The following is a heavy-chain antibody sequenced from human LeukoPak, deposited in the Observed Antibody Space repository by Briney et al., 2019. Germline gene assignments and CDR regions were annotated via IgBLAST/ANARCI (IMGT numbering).Heavy chain of an antibody. CDR2: IYSSGST. J-gene: IGHJ4*02. CDR1: GGSISSTNYY. V-gene: IGHV4-39*01. Sequence: PSETLSLTCTVSGGSISSTNYYWDWIRQPPGKGLEWIGNIYSSGSTYYNPSLKSRVTISVDTSKNQFSLKLSSVTAADTAVYYCARRSARGLFDYWGQGTLVTVSS. CDR3: ARRSARGLFDY. D-gene: IGHD4-17*01.